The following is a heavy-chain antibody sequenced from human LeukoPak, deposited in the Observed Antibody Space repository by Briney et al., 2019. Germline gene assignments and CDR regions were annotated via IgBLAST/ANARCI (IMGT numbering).Heavy chain of an antibody. V-gene: IGHV4-59*01. CDR3: AREEYSYGLVGD. J-gene: IGHJ4*02. CDR2: IYYSGST. CDR1: GGSISSYH. Sequence: KPSETLSLTCTVSGGSISSYHWSWIRQPPGKGLEWIGYIYYSGSTNYNPSLKSRVTISVDTSKNQFSLKLSSVTAADTAVYYCAREEYSYGLVGDWGQGTLVTVSS. D-gene: IGHD5-18*01.